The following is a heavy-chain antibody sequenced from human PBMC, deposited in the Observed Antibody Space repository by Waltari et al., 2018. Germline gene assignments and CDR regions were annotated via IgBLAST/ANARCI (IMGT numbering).Heavy chain of an antibody. Sequence: QVQLQESGPGLVKPSQTLSLTCTVSGGSISSGSYYWSWIRQPAGKGLEWIGYIYTSGSTNYNPSLKSRVTISVDTSKNQFSRKLSSVTAADTAVYYCARGGRGATIDYWGQGTLVTVSS. V-gene: IGHV4-61*09. CDR1: GGSISSGSYY. CDR3: ARGGRGATIDY. J-gene: IGHJ4*02. D-gene: IGHD1-26*01. CDR2: IYTSGST.